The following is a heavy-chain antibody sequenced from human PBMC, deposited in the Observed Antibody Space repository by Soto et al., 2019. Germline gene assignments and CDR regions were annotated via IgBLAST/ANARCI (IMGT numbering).Heavy chain of an antibody. J-gene: IGHJ1*01. D-gene: IGHD6-25*01. CDR1: GFIFSSHA. CDR3: AKGHRAAAGILGY. CDR2: ITGSSGST. Sequence: GGSLRLSCVASGFIFSSHAMSWVRQAPRKGLEWVSTITGSSGSTYYADSVKGRFTISRDNSKTSLFVQMNSLRDEDTAVYYCAKGHRAAAGILGYWGRGTLVTVSS. V-gene: IGHV3-23*01.